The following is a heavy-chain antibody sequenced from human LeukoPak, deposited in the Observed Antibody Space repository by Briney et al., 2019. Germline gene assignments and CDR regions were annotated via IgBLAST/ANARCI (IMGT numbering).Heavy chain of an antibody. Sequence: GGSLRLSCAASGYSFNAYAMTWVRQAPGKGLEWVANIKQDGSKKSYVDSVKGRFTISRDNAKNSLYLQMNSLRAEDTAIYYCTRVGYIDEGIDYWGQGTLVTVSS. CDR3: TRVGYIDEGIDY. CDR2: IKQDGSKK. J-gene: IGHJ4*02. CDR1: GYSFNAYA. V-gene: IGHV3-7*04. D-gene: IGHD5-24*01.